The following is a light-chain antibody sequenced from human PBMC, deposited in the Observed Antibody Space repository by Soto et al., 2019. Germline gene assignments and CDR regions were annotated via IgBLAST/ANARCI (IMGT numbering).Light chain of an antibody. CDR3: QTWGTGIHVV. V-gene: IGLV4-69*01. Sequence: QTVVTQSPSASASLGASVKLTCTLSSGHSSYAIAWHQQQPEKGPRYLMKLDSDGSHTKGDAIPNRFSGSSSWAERYLTISSLQSEDGADYYGQTWGTGIHVVFGGGTKLTVL. J-gene: IGLJ2*01. CDR2: LDSDGSH. CDR1: SGHSSYA.